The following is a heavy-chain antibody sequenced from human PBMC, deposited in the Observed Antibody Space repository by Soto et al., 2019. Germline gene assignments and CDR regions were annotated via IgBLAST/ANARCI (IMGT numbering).Heavy chain of an antibody. Sequence: GGSLRLSCAASGFSFSSYGMSWVRQAPGKGLEWVSAISGGGGSTYYADSVKGRFTISRDNSKNTLYLQMNSLRADDTAVYYCAKAPGWPFYFDFWGQGTLVTVSS. D-gene: IGHD6-19*01. V-gene: IGHV3-23*01. CDR1: GFSFSSYG. J-gene: IGHJ4*02. CDR2: ISGGGGST. CDR3: AKAPGWPFYFDF.